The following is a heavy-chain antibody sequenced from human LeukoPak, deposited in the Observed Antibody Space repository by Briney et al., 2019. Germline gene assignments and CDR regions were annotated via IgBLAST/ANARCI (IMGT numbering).Heavy chain of an antibody. CDR1: GGSISTGSYY. V-gene: IGHV4-39*01. Sequence: PSETLSLTCTVSGGSISTGSYYWGWIRQSPGKGLEWIGSIYFSGNTYYNPSLKSRVTVSVDTSKNQFSLNLSSVTAADTAVYFCARSNGGNSYAYDYWGQGTLVILSS. D-gene: IGHD5-18*01. CDR3: ARSNGGNSYAYDY. CDR2: IYFSGNT. J-gene: IGHJ4*02.